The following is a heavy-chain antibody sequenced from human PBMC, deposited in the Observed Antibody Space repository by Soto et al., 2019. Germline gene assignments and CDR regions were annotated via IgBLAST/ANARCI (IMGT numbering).Heavy chain of an antibody. V-gene: IGHV1-18*01. Sequence: QVQLVQSGTEVKKPGASVKFSCKASGYTFTRFVINWVRQAPGQGLEWMGWISGHNGNTHSAQNFQGRATVPPDTTTNTAYMELRSLRSDDTAVYYCASDFEAGGHVVGGVYFWGQGTLVTVSS. J-gene: IGHJ4*02. D-gene: IGHD3-16*01. CDR2: ISGHNGNT. CDR3: ASDFEAGGHVVGGVYF. CDR1: GYTFTRFV.